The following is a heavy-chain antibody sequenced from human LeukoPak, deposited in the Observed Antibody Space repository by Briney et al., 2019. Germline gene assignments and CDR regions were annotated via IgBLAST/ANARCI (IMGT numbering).Heavy chain of an antibody. CDR2: ISPYNGNT. CDR1: GYTFTSYD. D-gene: IGHD6-19*01. V-gene: IGHV1-18*01. Sequence: ASVKVSCKASGYTFTSYDLIWVRQAPGQGLEWMGWISPYNGNTNYVQRLQGRVTMTRDTSTTTAYMELRSLRADDTAVYYCAVALAVPGAGVYWGQGTLVTVSS. J-gene: IGHJ4*02. CDR3: AVALAVPGAGVY.